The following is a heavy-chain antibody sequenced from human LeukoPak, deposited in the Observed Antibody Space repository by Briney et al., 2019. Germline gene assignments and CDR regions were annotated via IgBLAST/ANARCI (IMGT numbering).Heavy chain of an antibody. J-gene: IGHJ4*02. D-gene: IGHD6-13*01. CDR1: GFTFSSYD. Sequence: GGSLRLSCAASGFTFSSYDMHWVRQAPGKGLEWLGRIRSKTDGETTDYAAPVKGRFTISRDDSKNTLYLQMNSLKTEDTAVYYRTTIAAAGYQDYWGQGTLVTVSS. CDR2: IRSKTDGETT. CDR3: TTIAAAGYQDY. V-gene: IGHV3-15*01.